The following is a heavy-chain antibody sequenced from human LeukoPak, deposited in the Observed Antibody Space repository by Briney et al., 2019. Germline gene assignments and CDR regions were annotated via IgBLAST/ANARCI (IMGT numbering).Heavy chain of an antibody. CDR1: GFTVSSNY. CDR2: IYSGGST. CDR3: ARVMGCSGGSCYYGSFDY. Sequence: GGSLRLSCAASGFTVSSNYMSWVRQAPGKGLEWVSVIYSGGSTYYAASVKGRFTISRDNSKNTLYLQMNSLRGEDTAVYYCARVMGCSGGSCYYGSFDYWGQGTLVTVSS. J-gene: IGHJ4*02. D-gene: IGHD2-15*01. V-gene: IGHV3-53*01.